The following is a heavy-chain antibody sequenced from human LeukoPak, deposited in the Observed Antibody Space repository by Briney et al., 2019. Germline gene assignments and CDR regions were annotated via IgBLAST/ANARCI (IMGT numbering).Heavy chain of an antibody. V-gene: IGHV3-74*01. CDR3: ARGRIAAAGTGGMDV. Sequence: GGSLRLSCAASGFTFSSYWMHWVRQAPGKGLVWVSRINSDGSSTSYADSVKGRFTISRDNAKNTLYLQMNSLRAEDTAVYYCARGRIAAAGTGGMDVWGQGTTVTVSS. J-gene: IGHJ6*02. D-gene: IGHD6-13*01. CDR1: GFTFSSYW. CDR2: INSDGSST.